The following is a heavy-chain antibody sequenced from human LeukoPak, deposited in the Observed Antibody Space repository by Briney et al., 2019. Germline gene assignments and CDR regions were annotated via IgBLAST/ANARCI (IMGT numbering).Heavy chain of an antibody. D-gene: IGHD6-13*01. CDR2: ISWNSVTI. CDR3: AVEGIAAAHTFDY. CDR1: GFTFDDYA. V-gene: IGHV3-9*01. J-gene: IGHJ4*02. Sequence: LTGGSLRLSCTVSGFTFDDYAMHWVRQAPGKGLEWVSGISWNSVTIGYADPVKGRFTISRDNSKNTLYLQMNSLRAEDTAVYYCAVEGIAAAHTFDYWGQGTLVTVSS.